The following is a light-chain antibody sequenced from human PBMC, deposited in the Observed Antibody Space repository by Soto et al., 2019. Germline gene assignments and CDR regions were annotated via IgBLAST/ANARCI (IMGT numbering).Light chain of an antibody. CDR2: GAS. CDR3: QPYGSSQS. Sequence: EIVLTQSPGTLSLSPGERATLSCRASQSVSSSYLAWYQQKPSQAPRLLLYGASSRATGIPDRFSGSGSGTDFTLTISRLEPEDFAVYDCQPYGSSQSFGQGTKVEIK. V-gene: IGKV3-20*01. J-gene: IGKJ1*01. CDR1: QSVSSSY.